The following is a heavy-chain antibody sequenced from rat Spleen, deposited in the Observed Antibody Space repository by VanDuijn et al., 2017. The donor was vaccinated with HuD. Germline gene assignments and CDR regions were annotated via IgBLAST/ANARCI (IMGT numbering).Heavy chain of an antibody. J-gene: IGHJ2*01. V-gene: IGHV5-22*01. CDR1: GFTFSDYY. CDR3: AVSGYGY. CDR2: ISYEGNTA. Sequence: EVQLVESGGVLVQPGRSMILSCAASGFTFSDYYMAWVRQAPKKGLEWVASISYEGNTAFYGDSMKGRFTISRNNAKNTVNLQMDSLRSEDTATYYCAVSGYGYWGQGVMVTVSS. D-gene: IGHD4-3*01.